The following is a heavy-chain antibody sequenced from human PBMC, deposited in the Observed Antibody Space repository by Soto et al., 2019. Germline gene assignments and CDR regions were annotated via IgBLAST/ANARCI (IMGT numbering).Heavy chain of an antibody. D-gene: IGHD3-3*01. Sequence: GGSLRLSCAASGFTFSSYAMSWVRQAPGKGLEWVSAISGSGGSTNYADSVKGRFTISRDNSKNTLYLQMNSLRAEDTAGYYCAKAAVRTDFEPGFFGFNYWGQGTLVTVSS. CDR1: GFTFSSYA. V-gene: IGHV3-23*01. CDR2: ISGSGGST. J-gene: IGHJ4*02. CDR3: AKAAVRTDFEPGFFGFNY.